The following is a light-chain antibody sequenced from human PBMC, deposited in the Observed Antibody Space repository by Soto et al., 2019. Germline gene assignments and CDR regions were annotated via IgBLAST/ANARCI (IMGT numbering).Light chain of an antibody. Sequence: DIQITHSPSSVSASVGDRVTITFLASQDINKWLAWYQQKPGTAPKLLIYSASSLYTGVPSRFSGSGSGTDFTLTISSLQPEDFATYYCQQANTFALTFGGGTKVDIK. J-gene: IGKJ4*01. CDR3: QQANTFALT. V-gene: IGKV1-12*01. CDR1: QDINKW. CDR2: SAS.